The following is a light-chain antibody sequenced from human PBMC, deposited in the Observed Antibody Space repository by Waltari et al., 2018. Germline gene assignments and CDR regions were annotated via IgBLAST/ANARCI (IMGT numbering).Light chain of an antibody. Sequence: QSALTQPASVSGSPGQSITISCSGTDSDVGAYDFVSWYQQHPGKAPHLIIYEVSNRPSGIPNRVSASKSGNTASLTISGRQAEDEADYYCSSYTTSSAPGVFGTGTRVTVL. CDR1: DSDVGAYDF. V-gene: IGLV2-14*01. CDR3: SSYTTSSAPGV. J-gene: IGLJ1*01. CDR2: EVS.